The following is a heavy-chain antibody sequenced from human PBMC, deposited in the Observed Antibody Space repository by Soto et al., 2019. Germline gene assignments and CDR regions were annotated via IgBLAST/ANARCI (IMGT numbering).Heavy chain of an antibody. CDR3: ASHTIYGYSHANFGY. CDR2: IYYSGST. Sequence: SETHSLTSPVSGGSIRSGDYYWSWIRQPPGKGLEWIGYIYYSGSTYYNPSLKGRGTISVDTSKNQFSLKLSSVTAADTAVYYCASHTIYGYSHANFGYWGQRTLVTVSS. CDR1: GGSIRSGDYY. V-gene: IGHV4-30-4*01. J-gene: IGHJ4*02. D-gene: IGHD5-18*01.